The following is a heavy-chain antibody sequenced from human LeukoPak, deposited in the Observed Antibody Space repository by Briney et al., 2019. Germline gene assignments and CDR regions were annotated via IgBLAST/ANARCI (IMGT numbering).Heavy chain of an antibody. CDR1: GFTVSSNY. J-gene: IGHJ3*02. CDR3: AKDGGSDPDSFDI. D-gene: IGHD2-15*01. Sequence: GGSLRLSCAASGFTVSSNYMSWVRQAPGKGLEWVSVIYSGGSTYYADSVKGRFTISRDNTKNSLYLQMNSLRAEDTAVYYCAKDGGSDPDSFDIWGQGAMVTVSS. CDR2: IYSGGST. V-gene: IGHV3-53*05.